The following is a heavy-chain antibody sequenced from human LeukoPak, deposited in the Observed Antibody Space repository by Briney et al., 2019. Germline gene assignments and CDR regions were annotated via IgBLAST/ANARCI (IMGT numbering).Heavy chain of an antibody. CDR3: ARHRSGWLQSSFDY. CDR2: IFSSGST. CDR1: GGSISSTSYY. Sequence: SETLPLTCTVSGGSISSTSYYWGWIRQPPGKGLEWIGSIFSSGSTYDNPSLKSRGTISVDTSNNQFSLKLTSVTAADTAVYYCARHRSGWLQSSFDYWGQGTLVTVSS. D-gene: IGHD5-24*01. J-gene: IGHJ4*02. V-gene: IGHV4-39*01.